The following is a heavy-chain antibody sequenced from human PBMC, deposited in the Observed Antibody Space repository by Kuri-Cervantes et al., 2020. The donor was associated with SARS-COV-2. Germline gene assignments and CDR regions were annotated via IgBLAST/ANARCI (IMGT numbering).Heavy chain of an antibody. D-gene: IGHD1-26*01. V-gene: IGHV3-33*01. J-gene: IGHJ6*02. CDR1: GFTFSSYG. Sequence: GGSLRLSCAASGFTFSSYGMHWVRQAPGKGLEWVAVIWYDGSNKYYADSVKSRFTISRDNSKNTLYLQMNSLRAEDTAVYYCARELVGATNYYGMDVWGQGTTVTVSS. CDR2: IWYDGSNK. CDR3: ARELVGATNYYGMDV.